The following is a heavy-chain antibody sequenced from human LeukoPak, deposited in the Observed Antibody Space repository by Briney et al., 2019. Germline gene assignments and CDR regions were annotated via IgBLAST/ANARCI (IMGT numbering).Heavy chain of an antibody. V-gene: IGHV3-30-3*01. CDR2: ISYDGSNK. CDR3: ARDSLPMTDYYDFWSGYFDY. Sequence: GGSLRLSCAASGFTFSSYAMHWVRQAPGKGLEWVAVISYDGSNKYYADSVKGRFTISRDNSKNTLYLQMDSLRAEDTAVYYCARDSLPMTDYYDFWSGYFDYWGQGTLVTVSS. CDR1: GFTFSSYA. J-gene: IGHJ4*02. D-gene: IGHD3-3*01.